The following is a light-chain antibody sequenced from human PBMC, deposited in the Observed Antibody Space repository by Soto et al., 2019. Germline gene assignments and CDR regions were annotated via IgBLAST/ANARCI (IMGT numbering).Light chain of an antibody. CDR3: QQYNTWPFT. CDR1: QSVSSN. Sequence: EIVMTQSPATLSVSPGESATLACRASQSVSSNLAWYQQKPGQAPMRLIYVSSTWATGIPARFSGSGSGTEFTLTISSLQSEDLAVYYCQQYNTWPFTFGPGTKVDI. V-gene: IGKV3-15*01. CDR2: VSS. J-gene: IGKJ3*01.